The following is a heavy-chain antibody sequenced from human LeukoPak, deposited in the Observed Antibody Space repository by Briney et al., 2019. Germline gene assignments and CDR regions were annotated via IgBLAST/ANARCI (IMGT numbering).Heavy chain of an antibody. CDR2: ISYDGSNK. Sequence: GGSLRLSCAASGFTFSYYAMSWVRQAPGKGLEWVAVISYDGSNKYYADSVKGRFTISRDNSKNTLYLQMNSLRAEDTAVYYCAKEAYYYDSSGYYYFDYWGQGTLVTVSS. V-gene: IGHV3-30*18. D-gene: IGHD3-22*01. CDR1: GFTFSYYA. CDR3: AKEAYYYDSSGYYYFDY. J-gene: IGHJ4*02.